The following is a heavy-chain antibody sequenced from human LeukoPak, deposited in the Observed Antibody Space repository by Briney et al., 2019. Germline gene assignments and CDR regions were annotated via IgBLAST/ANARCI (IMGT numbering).Heavy chain of an antibody. D-gene: IGHD2-2*01. Sequence: PGRSLRLSCAASGFTFSNYGVHWVRQAPGKGLEWVAGLTYDGNKKYYTDSVEGRFTISRDNSKNTLHLQMNSLRANDTAVYYCARDMGTGQCSSSSCYAFDYWGQGTLVTVSS. V-gene: IGHV3-30*03. CDR2: LTYDGNKK. CDR3: ARDMGTGQCSSSSCYAFDY. CDR1: GFTFSNYG. J-gene: IGHJ4*02.